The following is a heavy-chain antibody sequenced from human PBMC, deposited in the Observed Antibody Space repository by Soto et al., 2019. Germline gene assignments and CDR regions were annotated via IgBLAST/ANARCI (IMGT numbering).Heavy chain of an antibody. CDR2: ITTRSSFR. D-gene: IGHD2-15*01. J-gene: IGHJ4*02. CDR1: GFTFSTYS. V-gene: IGHV3-21*01. Sequence: GGSLRLSCAASGFTFSTYSMNWVRQAPGKGPEWVADITTRSSFRFYADSVKGRFTISRDDAKSSLYLQMNSLRAEDTGVYYCARDLGVALATLTLDYWGQGTLVTVSS. CDR3: ARDLGVALATLTLDY.